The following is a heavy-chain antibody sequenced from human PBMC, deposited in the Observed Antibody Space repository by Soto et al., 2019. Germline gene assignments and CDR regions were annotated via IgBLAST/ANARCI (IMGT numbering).Heavy chain of an antibody. D-gene: IGHD3-10*01. CDR2: IYYSGST. Sequence: PSETLSLTCTVSGGSISSSSYYWGWIRQPPGKGLEWIGSIYYSGSTYYNPSLKSRVTISVDTSKNQFSLKLSSVTAAGTAVYYCARRLKLLWFGELSSGNWFDPWGQGTLVTVSS. CDR1: GGSISSSSYY. CDR3: ARRLKLLWFGELSSGNWFDP. J-gene: IGHJ5*02. V-gene: IGHV4-39*01.